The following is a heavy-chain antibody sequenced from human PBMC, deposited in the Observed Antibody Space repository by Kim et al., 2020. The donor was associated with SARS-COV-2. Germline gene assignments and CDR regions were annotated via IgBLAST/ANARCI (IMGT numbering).Heavy chain of an antibody. Sequence: DSMKGRLTNPRDNAKNSLYLQMNSLRAEDTAVYYCARDGDSSSYYYGMDVWGQGTTVTVSS. V-gene: IGHV3-21*01. D-gene: IGHD6-13*01. CDR3: ARDGDSSSYYYGMDV. J-gene: IGHJ6*02.